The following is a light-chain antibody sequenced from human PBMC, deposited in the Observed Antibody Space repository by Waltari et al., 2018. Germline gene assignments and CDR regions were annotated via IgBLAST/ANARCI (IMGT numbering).Light chain of an antibody. CDR3: CSHASSPPSVV. V-gene: IGLV2-23*01. CDR1: SNDIGGYNL. J-gene: IGLJ2*01. Sequence: QSALTQPASVSGSPGQSITISCTGTSNDIGGYNLVSWYQQHPGEAPKVLIYEANKRPSGVSDRFSGSKSGNTASLTISGLQSEDEADYYCCSHASSPPSVVFGGGTKVTVL. CDR2: EAN.